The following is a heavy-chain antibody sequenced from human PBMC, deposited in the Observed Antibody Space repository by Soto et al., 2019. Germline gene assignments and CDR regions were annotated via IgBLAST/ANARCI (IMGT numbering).Heavy chain of an antibody. J-gene: IGHJ6*02. CDR2: IDWDDDK. D-gene: IGHD3-9*01. V-gene: IGHV2-70*11. Sequence: SGPTLVNPTETLTLTCTVSGFSLSTSGMCVSWIRQPPGKALEWLARIDWDDDKYYSTSLKTRLTISKDTSKNQVVLTMTNMDPVDTATYYCARTPGGYDILTGYYYYYGMDVWGQGTTVTVSS. CDR3: ARTPGGYDILTGYYYYYGMDV. CDR1: GFSLSTSGMC.